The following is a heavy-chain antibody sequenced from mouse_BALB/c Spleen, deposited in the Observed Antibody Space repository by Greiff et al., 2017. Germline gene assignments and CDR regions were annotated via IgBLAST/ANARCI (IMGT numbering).Heavy chain of an antibody. CDR3: AKAYGYDVEVWFAC. D-gene: IGHD2-2*01. J-gene: IGHJ3*01. V-gene: IGHV5-6-3*01. Sequence: EVKLMESGGGLVQPGGSLKLSCAASGFTFSSYGMSWVRQTPDKRLELVATINSNGGSTYYPDSVKGRFTISRDNAKNTLYLQMSSLKSEDTAMYYCAKAYGYDVEVWFACWGQGTLVTVSA. CDR1: GFTFSSYG. CDR2: INSNGGST.